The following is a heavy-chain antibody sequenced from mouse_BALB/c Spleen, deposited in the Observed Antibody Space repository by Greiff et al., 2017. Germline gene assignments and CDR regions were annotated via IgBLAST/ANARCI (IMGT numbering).Heavy chain of an antibody. V-gene: IGHV6-6*02. CDR3: TRHYYGLYAMDY. CDR2: IRLKSNNYAT. D-gene: IGHD1-2*01. J-gene: IGHJ4*01. Sequence: EVKVEESGGGLVQPGGSMKLSCVASGFTFSNYWMNWVRQSPEKGLEWVAEIRLKSNNYATHYAESVKGRFTISRDDSKSSVYLQMNNLRAEDTGIYYCTRHYYGLYAMDYWGQGTSVTVSS. CDR1: GFTFSNYW.